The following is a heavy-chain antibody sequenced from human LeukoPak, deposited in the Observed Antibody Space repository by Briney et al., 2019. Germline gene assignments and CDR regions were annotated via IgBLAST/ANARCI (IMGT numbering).Heavy chain of an antibody. D-gene: IGHD2-15*01. CDR1: GFTFSSYA. Sequence: QSGGSLRLSCAASGFTFSSYAMSWVRQAPGKGLEWVANIKQDGSEKYYVDSVKGRFTISRDNAKNSLYLQMNSLRAEDTAVYYCARLRSGGIYCSGGSCYSDYWGQGTLVTVSS. CDR3: ARLRSGGIYCSGGSCYSDY. J-gene: IGHJ4*02. V-gene: IGHV3-7*01. CDR2: IKQDGSEK.